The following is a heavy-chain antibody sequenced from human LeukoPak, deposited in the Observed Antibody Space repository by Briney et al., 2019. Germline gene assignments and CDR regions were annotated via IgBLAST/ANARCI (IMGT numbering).Heavy chain of an antibody. Sequence: GGSLRLSCAASGFTFSSYSMNWVRQAPGKGLEWVSSISSSTTYIYYADSVKGRFTISRDNAQNSLYLQMNSLRAEDTAVYYCARDGGNSPWFDPWGQGTLVTVSS. CDR1: GFTFSSYS. D-gene: IGHD4-23*01. V-gene: IGHV3-21*06. CDR2: ISSSTTYI. CDR3: ARDGGNSPWFDP. J-gene: IGHJ5*02.